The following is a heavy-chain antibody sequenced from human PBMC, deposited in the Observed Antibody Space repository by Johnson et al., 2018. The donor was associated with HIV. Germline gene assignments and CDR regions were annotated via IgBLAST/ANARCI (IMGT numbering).Heavy chain of an antibody. V-gene: IGHV3-30*02. CDR3: ARGPLLWRAFDI. D-gene: IGHD3-10*01. CDR1: GFTFSSYG. J-gene: IGHJ3*02. CDR2: IRNDGSNE. Sequence: QMLLVESGGGVVQPGGSLRLSCAASGFTFSSYGMYWVRQAPGKGLEWVAFIRNDGSNEYYADSVEGRFTISRDNSKNILYLQMNSLRVEDTAVYYCARGPLLWRAFDIWGQGTMVSVSS.